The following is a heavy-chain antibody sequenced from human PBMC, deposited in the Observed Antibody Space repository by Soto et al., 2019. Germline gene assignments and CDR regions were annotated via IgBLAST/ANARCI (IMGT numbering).Heavy chain of an antibody. CDR3: CSLDYGQWY. Sequence: KASGYTFTSHHMHWVRQVPGEGLDWMGMINPRSGGTNSPQKFQGRVTMTRDTSTSTVYMELSSLRSEDTAVYYCCSLDYGQWYWGRGTLVTVSS. D-gene: IGHD3-10*01. J-gene: IGHJ4*02. V-gene: IGHV1-46*03. CDR1: GYTFTSHH. CDR2: INPRSGGT.